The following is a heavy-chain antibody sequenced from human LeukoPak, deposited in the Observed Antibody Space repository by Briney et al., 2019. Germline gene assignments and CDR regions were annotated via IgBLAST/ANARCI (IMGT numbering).Heavy chain of an antibody. D-gene: IGHD6-19*01. J-gene: IGHJ5*02. CDR1: GGSISSYY. CDR2: IYYSGST. Sequence: SETLSLTCTVSGGSISSYYWSWIRQPPGKGLEWIGYIYYSGSTNYNPSLKSRVTISVDTSKHQFSLKLSSVTAADTAVYYCARGSRGAVAGTFPLLWFDPWGQGTMVTVSS. V-gene: IGHV4-59*01. CDR3: ARGSRGAVAGTFPLLWFDP.